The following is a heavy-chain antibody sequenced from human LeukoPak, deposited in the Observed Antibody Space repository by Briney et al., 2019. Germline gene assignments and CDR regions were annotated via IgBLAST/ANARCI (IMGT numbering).Heavy chain of an antibody. Sequence: GGSLRLSCAASGFTFSGYWMTWLRQAPGKGPEWVANIDEDGSAKYYLGSVKGRFTISRDNAKNSLYPQMNSLRAEDTAVYYCAELGITMIGGVWGKGTTVTISS. CDR2: IDEDGSAK. CDR1: GFTFSGYW. D-gene: IGHD3-10*02. CDR3: AELGITMIGGV. V-gene: IGHV3-7*01. J-gene: IGHJ6*04.